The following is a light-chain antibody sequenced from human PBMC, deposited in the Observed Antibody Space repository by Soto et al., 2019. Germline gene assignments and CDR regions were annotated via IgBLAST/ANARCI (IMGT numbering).Light chain of an antibody. CDR2: GAS. J-gene: IGKJ1*01. Sequence: ASESVSTNLDWFTQKXAQAARLLIYGASXRATGIAARFSGSGSGRGFTLAISSIEPEDCAVYYCEQRSNWLKTLGQGTKADIK. CDR3: EQRSNWLKT. V-gene: IGKV3-11*02. CDR1: ESVSTN.